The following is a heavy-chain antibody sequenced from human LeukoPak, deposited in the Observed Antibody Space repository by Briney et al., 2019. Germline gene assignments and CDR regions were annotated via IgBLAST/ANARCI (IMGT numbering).Heavy chain of an antibody. D-gene: IGHD6-19*01. V-gene: IGHV3-30*02. CDR3: GKDYSSGWEIDY. J-gene: IGHJ4*02. Sequence: GGSLRLSCAASGFTFSNYGMHWVRQAPGKGLEWVAFTRYDGNNRYYADSMKGRFTISRDNSKNTLYLQMNSLRAEDTAVYYCGKDYSSGWEIDYWGQGTLVTVSS. CDR2: TRYDGNNR. CDR1: GFTFSNYG.